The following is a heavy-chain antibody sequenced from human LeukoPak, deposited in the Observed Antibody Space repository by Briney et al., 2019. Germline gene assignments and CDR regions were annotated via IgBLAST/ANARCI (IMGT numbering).Heavy chain of an antibody. CDR3: ARGLSHVYDFNWFDP. CDR2: INTSGTT. V-gene: IGHV4-4*07. Sequence: PSETLSLTCTVSGGSISDYYLAWLRQPAGKALEWIGRINTSGTTRYNPSLQSRVTLSMDSSNSQFSLHLTSVTAADTAVYYCARGLSHVYDFNWFDPWGQGILVTVSS. J-gene: IGHJ5*02. D-gene: IGHD2/OR15-2a*01. CDR1: GGSISDYY.